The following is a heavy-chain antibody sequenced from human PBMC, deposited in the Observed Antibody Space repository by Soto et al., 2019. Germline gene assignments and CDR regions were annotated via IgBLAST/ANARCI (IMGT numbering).Heavy chain of an antibody. J-gene: IGHJ6*02. CDR1: GFTFSSYG. D-gene: IGHD3-16*01. V-gene: IGHV3-30*18. CDR2: ISYDGSNK. Sequence: PGGSLSLSCAASGFTFSSYGMHWVRQAPGKGLEWVAVISYDGSNKYYADSVQGRFTISRDNSKNTLYLKRISLKAADAAVYDSAEDDLGNSTCSYYGIDVWGQGTTVTVSS. CDR3: AEDDLGNSTCSYYGIDV.